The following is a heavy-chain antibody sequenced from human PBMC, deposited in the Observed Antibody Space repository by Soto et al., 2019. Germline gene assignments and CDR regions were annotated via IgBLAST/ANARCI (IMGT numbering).Heavy chain of an antibody. D-gene: IGHD6-6*01. J-gene: IGHJ6*03. CDR2: ISAYNGDT. CDR1: GYTFTNYG. CDR3: ARVRQLVGCFYYYMDV. Sequence: QVQLLQSGAEVKKPWASVKVSCKASGYTFTNYGITWVRQAPGQVLEWMGWISAYNGDTHYTQRLQGRVTMTTDTSTSTAYMELRGLRSDDTAVYYCARVRQLVGCFYYYMDVWGKGTTVTVSS. V-gene: IGHV1-18*01.